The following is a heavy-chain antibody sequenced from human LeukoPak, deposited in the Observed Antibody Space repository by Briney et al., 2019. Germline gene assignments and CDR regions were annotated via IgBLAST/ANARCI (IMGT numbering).Heavy chain of an antibody. J-gene: IGHJ6*03. CDR2: IYYSGST. Sequence: SETLSLTCTVSGGSISSYYWSWIRQPPGKGLEWIGYIYYSGSTNYNPSLKSRVTMSVDTSKNQFSLKLSSVTAADTAVYYCARAAIEGYSSSWYDFRYYYMDVWGKGTTVTISS. D-gene: IGHD6-13*01. CDR3: ARAAIEGYSSSWYDFRYYYMDV. V-gene: IGHV4-59*12. CDR1: GGSISSYY.